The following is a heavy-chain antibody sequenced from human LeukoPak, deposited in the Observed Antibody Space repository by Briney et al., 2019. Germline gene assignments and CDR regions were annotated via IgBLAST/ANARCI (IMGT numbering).Heavy chain of an antibody. J-gene: IGHJ4*02. D-gene: IGHD2-21*01. CDR3: ARVPDFIARPCDS. CDR2: SSPTGDIT. V-gene: IGHV4-34*01. Sequence: KPSETLSLTCAVYGGSFSGNYWTLIRQPPGRGLEWIGESSPTGDITGYNPSLKGRATISVDSSKNQFSLKLTSVTAADTGVYYCARVPDFIARPCDSWGPGTLVTVSS. CDR1: GGSFSGNY.